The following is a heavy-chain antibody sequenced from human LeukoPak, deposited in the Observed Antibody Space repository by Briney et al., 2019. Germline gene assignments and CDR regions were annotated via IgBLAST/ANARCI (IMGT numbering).Heavy chain of an antibody. V-gene: IGHV3-30*04. CDR1: GFTFSSYA. J-gene: IGHJ4*02. CDR2: ISYDGYTT. D-gene: IGHD3-16*01. Sequence: GGSLRLSCAASGFTFSSYAMSWVRQAPGKGLEWLAVISYDGYTTLHADSVKGRFTISRDDSRDTLYLQMNSLKSEDTAVYYCARDPRRGSPDYFDYWGQGTLVTVST. CDR3: ARDPRRGSPDYFDY.